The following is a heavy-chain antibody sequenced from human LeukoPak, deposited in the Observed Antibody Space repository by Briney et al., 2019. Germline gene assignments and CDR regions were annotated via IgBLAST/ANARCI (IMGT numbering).Heavy chain of an antibody. D-gene: IGHD6-19*01. CDR3: VKELAVAGSAEYFQH. J-gene: IGHJ1*01. V-gene: IGHV3-30-3*01. CDR2: ISYDGSNK. Sequence: GGSLRLSCAGSGNYWMHWVRQAPGKGLEWVAVISYDGSNKYYADSVKGRFTISRDNSKNTLYLQMNSLRAEDTAVYYCVKELAVAGSAEYFQHWGQGTLVTVSS. CDR1: GNYW.